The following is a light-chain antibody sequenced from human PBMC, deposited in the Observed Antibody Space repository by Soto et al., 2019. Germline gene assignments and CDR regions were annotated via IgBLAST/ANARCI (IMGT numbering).Light chain of an antibody. Sequence: DIQMTQSPSTLSGSVGDRVTITCRASQTISSWLAWYQQKPGKAPKLLIYKASTLKSGVPSRFSGSGSWTEFTLTLNSLQPDEFATYYRQPHNSYSEAFRQGTKVDIK. V-gene: IGKV1-5*03. CDR1: QTISSW. J-gene: IGKJ1*01. CDR2: KAS. CDR3: QPHNSYSEA.